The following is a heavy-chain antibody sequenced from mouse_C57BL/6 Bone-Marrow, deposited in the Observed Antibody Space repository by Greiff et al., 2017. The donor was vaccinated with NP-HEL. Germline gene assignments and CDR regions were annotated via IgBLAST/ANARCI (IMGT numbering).Heavy chain of an antibody. CDR1: GFSFNTYA. CDR2: IRSKSNNYAT. CDR3: VSTMALDYYDAWDY. J-gene: IGHJ4*01. D-gene: IGHD1-1*02. Sequence: EVQGVESGGGLVQPKGSLKLSCAASGFSFNTYAMNWVRQAPGKGLEWVARIRSKSNNYATYYADSVKDRFTISRDDSESMLDLQMNNLQTEDTAMYYSVSTMALDYYDAWDYGGKGTSVTVSS. V-gene: IGHV10-1*01.